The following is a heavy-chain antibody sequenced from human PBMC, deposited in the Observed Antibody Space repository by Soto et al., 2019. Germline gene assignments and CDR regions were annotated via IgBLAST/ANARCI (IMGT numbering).Heavy chain of an antibody. CDR3: AKNGCGGDCYSSVAGNWFDP. J-gene: IGHJ5*02. Sequence: EVQLLESGGGLVQPGGSLRLSCVASRFTFSGNVMSWVRQAPGKGLEWISIISGSGGSTYYADSVKGRFTISRDNSNNTLYLQMHSLTAADTAVYYCAKNGCGGDCYSSVAGNWFDPWGQGTLVTVSS. CDR2: ISGSGGST. D-gene: IGHD2-21*02. V-gene: IGHV3-23*01. CDR1: RFTFSGNV.